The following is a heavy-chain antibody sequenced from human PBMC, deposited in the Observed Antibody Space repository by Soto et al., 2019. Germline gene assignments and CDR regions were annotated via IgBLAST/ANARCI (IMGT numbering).Heavy chain of an antibody. J-gene: IGHJ4*02. D-gene: IGHD3-9*01. CDR1: AGTFSSYA. CDR2: IIPIFGTA. V-gene: IGHV1-69*13. CDR3: ASHRVDYDILTQMYYFDY. Sequence: SVKVSCKASAGTFSSYAISWVRQAPGQGLEWMGGIIPIFGTANYAQKFQGRVTITADESTSTAYMELSSLRSEDTAVYYCASHRVDYDILTQMYYFDYWGQGTLVTVSS.